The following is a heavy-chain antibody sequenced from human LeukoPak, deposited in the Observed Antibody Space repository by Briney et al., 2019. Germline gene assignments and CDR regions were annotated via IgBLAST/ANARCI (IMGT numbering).Heavy chain of an antibody. V-gene: IGHV3-66*03. CDR1: GFTVSTNY. CDR3: AKGFGYTSDPRRALDP. CDR2: IYNTGEI. D-gene: IGHD5-12*01. J-gene: IGHJ5*02. Sequence: PGGSLRLSCAASGFTVSTNYMSWVRQAPGKGLEWVSFIYNTGEIYYADSVKGRFTISRDNSKNTLYLQMNSLRVEDTAVYYCAKGFGYTSDPRRALDPWGQGTLVTVSS.